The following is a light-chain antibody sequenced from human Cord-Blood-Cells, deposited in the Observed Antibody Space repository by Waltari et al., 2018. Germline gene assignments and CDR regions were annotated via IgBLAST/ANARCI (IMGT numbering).Light chain of an antibody. CDR1: SSNIGSNT. V-gene: IGLV1-44*01. CDR2: SNK. CDR3: AAWDDSLNGPVV. J-gene: IGLJ2*01. Sequence: QSVLTQPPSASGTPGQRVTISCSGSSSNIGSNTVNWYQQLPGTAPKLLIYSNKQRAAGVPDRFSGSKSGTSAALAISGLQSEDEADYYCAAWDDSLNGPVVFGGGTKLTVL.